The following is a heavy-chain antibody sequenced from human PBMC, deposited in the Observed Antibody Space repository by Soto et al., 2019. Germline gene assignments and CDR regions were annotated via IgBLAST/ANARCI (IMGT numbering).Heavy chain of an antibody. J-gene: IGHJ6*02. CDR3: ARCSAVAGLRPSYYYYGMDV. V-gene: IGHV5-51*01. D-gene: IGHD6-19*01. CDR2: IYPGDSDT. Sequence: GESLKISCKGSGYSFTSYWIGWVRQMPGKGLEWMGIIYPGDSDTRYSPSFQGQVTISADKSISTAYLQWSSLKASDTAMYYCARCSAVAGLRPSYYYYGMDVWGQGTTVTVSS. CDR1: GYSFTSYW.